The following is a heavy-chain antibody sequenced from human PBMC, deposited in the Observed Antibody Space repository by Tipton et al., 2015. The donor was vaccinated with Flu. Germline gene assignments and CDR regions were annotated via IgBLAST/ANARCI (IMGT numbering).Heavy chain of an antibody. V-gene: IGHV3-66*02. CDR2: IYSGGST. J-gene: IGHJ6*02. Sequence: SLRLSCAASGFTVSSNYMSWVRQAPGKGLEWVSVIYSGGSTYYADSVKGRFTISRDNSKNTLYLQMNSLRAEDTAVYYCASEYSSGWYPYYYYYYGMDVWGQGTTLTVSS. D-gene: IGHD6-19*01. CDR3: ASEYSSGWYPYYYYYYGMDV. CDR1: GFTVSSNY.